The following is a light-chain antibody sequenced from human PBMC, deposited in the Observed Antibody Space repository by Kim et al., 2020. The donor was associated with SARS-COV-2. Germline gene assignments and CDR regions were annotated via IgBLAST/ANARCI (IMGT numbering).Light chain of an antibody. Sequence: SYELTQPPSVSVAPGKTARITCGGNNIGSKSVHWYQQKPGQAPVLVTYYDSDRPSGIPERFSGSNSGNTATLTISRVEAGDEADYYCQVWDSSSDHPDWVFGGGTQLTVL. CDR3: QVWDSSSDHPDWV. V-gene: IGLV3-21*04. CDR2: YDS. J-gene: IGLJ3*02. CDR1: NIGSKS.